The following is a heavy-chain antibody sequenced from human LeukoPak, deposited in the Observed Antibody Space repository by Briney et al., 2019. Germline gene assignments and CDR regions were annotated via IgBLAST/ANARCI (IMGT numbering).Heavy chain of an antibody. CDR3: ARNRGDPSYFDY. CDR1: GFTFNGYS. J-gene: IGHJ4*02. Sequence: GGSLRLSCTASGFTFNGYSMNWVRRAPGKGLEWVSSISTSSSYIYYADSVKGRFTISRNNPKNSLYLQMNSLRAEDTAVYYCARNRGDPSYFDYWGQGTLVTVSS. CDR2: ISTSSSYI. D-gene: IGHD4-17*01. V-gene: IGHV3-21*01.